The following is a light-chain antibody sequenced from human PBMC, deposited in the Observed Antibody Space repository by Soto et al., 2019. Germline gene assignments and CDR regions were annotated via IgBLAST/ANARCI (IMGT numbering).Light chain of an antibody. CDR2: DAS. J-gene: IGKJ1*01. V-gene: IGKV1-33*01. Sequence: DIQMTQAPSSLSASVGDRVTITFQASQDISNLLNWYQQKPGKAPRLLIYDASNLETGVPSRFSGSGSGTQFTLTISSLQPDDFATFYCQHYNSYPWTFGQGTKVDI. CDR3: QHYNSYPWT. CDR1: QDISNL.